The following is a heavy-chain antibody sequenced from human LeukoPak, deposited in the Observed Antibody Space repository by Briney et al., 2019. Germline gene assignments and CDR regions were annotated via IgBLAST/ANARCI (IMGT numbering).Heavy chain of an antibody. V-gene: IGHV3-9*01. Sequence: GRSLRLSCAASGFTFDDYAMHWVRQAPGKGLEWVSGISWNSGSIVYADSVKGRFTISRENAKNSLYLQMNSLRAEDTALYYCAKDEDYDILTGYWGYWGQGTLVTVSS. D-gene: IGHD3-9*01. J-gene: IGHJ4*02. CDR2: ISWNSGSI. CDR3: AKDEDYDILTGYWGY. CDR1: GFTFDDYA.